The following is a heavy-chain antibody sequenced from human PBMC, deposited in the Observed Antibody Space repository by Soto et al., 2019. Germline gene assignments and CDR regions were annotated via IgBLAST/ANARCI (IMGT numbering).Heavy chain of an antibody. V-gene: IGHV1-69*08. Sequence: QVQLVQSGAEVKKPGSSVKVSCKASGGTFSSYTISWVRQAPGQGLEWMGRIIPILGIANYAQKFQGRVTITADKSTSTAYIELSSLRSEDTAVYYCARDGPDDYGDYGWFDPWGQGTLVTVSS. CDR2: IIPILGIA. CDR1: GGTFSSYT. J-gene: IGHJ5*02. CDR3: ARDGPDDYGDYGWFDP. D-gene: IGHD4-17*01.